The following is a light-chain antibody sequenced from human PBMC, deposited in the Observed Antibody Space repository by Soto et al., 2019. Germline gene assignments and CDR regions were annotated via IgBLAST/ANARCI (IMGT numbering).Light chain of an antibody. Sequence: QSALTQPPSASGSPGRSVTISGSGTRSDVGEYNSVSWYQQHPGKAPKLMIYEVSKRPPGVPDRFSGSKSGNAASLTVSGLQAEDEADYDCCSYVGRNIGVFAGGTKVAVL. V-gene: IGLV2-8*01. CDR1: RSDVGEYNS. CDR3: CSYVGRNIGV. J-gene: IGLJ3*02. CDR2: EVS.